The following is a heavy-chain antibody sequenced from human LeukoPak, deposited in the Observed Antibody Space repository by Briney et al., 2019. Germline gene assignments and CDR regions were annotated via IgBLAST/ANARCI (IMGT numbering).Heavy chain of an antibody. D-gene: IGHD3-16*01. CDR2: ISSSSSYT. V-gene: IGHV3-11*06. CDR3: ARFRLGWAYGMDV. J-gene: IGHJ6*02. Sequence: GGSLRLSCAASGFTFSDYYMSWIRQAPGKGLEWVSYISSSSSYTNYADSVKGRFTISRDNAKNSLYLQMNSLRAEDTAVYYCARFRLGWAYGMDVWGQGTTVTVSS. CDR1: GFTFSDYY.